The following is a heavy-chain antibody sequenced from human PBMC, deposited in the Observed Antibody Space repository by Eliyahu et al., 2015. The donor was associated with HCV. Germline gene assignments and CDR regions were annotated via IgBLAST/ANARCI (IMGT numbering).Heavy chain of an antibody. D-gene: IGHD5-18*01. V-gene: IGHV1-46*03. CDR3: ARAGWGPAMVPSSTSYNWFDP. J-gene: IGHJ5*02. CDR2: INPSGGST. CDR1: GYTFXXYY. Sequence: QVQLVQSGAEVKKPGASVKVSCKASGYTFXXYYMHWVRQAPGQGLEWMGIINPSGGSTSYAQKFQGRVTMTRDTSTSTVYMELSSLRSEDTAVYYCARAGWGPAMVPSSTSYNWFDPWGQGTLVTVSS.